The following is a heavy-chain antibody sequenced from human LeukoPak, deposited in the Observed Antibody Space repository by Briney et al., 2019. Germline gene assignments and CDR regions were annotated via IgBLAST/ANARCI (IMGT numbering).Heavy chain of an antibody. CDR2: INHSGST. CDR1: GGSISSYY. CDR3: ARLGVRGAYY. J-gene: IGHJ4*02. V-gene: IGHV4-34*01. Sequence: PSETLSLTCTVSGGSISSYYWSWIRQPPGKGLEWIGEINHSGSTNYNPSLKSRVTISVDTSKNQFSLKLSSVTAADTAVYYCARLGVRGAYYWGQGTLVTVSS. D-gene: IGHD3-10*01.